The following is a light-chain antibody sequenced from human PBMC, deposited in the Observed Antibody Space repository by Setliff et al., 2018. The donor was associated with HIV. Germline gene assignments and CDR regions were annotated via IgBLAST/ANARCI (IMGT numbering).Light chain of an antibody. Sequence: QSALTQAASVSGSPGQSITMSCTGTRSDVGGYNYVSWYQQHPGKAPKLMIYDVSNRPSGVSNRYSGSKSGNTASLTISGLQAEDEANCYCSSYTSTSTLCVFGTGTKVTVL. J-gene: IGLJ1*01. V-gene: IGLV2-14*03. CDR1: RSDVGGYNY. CDR3: SSYTSTSTLCV. CDR2: DVS.